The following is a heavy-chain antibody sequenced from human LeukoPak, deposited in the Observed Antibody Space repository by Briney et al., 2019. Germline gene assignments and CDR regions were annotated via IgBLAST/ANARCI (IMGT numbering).Heavy chain of an antibody. D-gene: IGHD5-12*01. CDR3: ARAEATDC. Sequence: GGSLRLSCAASGFTFSSYSMNWVRQAPGKGLEWVAVISYDGSNKYYADSVKGRFTISRDNSKNTLYLQMNSLRAEDTAVYYCARAEATDCWGQGTLVTVSS. J-gene: IGHJ4*02. CDR2: ISYDGSNK. CDR1: GFTFSSYS. V-gene: IGHV3-30*03.